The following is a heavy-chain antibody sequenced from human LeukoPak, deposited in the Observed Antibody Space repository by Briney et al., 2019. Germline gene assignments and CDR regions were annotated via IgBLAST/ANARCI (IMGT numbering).Heavy chain of an antibody. D-gene: IGHD4-17*01. V-gene: IGHV4-59*11. CDR1: GDSFSSHY. Sequence: SETLSLTCAGSGDSFSSHYWTWIRQSPGTGLEWIGYISHIGRTNYNPSLKSRVTISIDTSKNQFSLKLRSVTAADTAVYYCARDLVTVTKGFDIWGQGTMVSVSS. CDR3: ARDLVTVTKGFDI. CDR2: ISHIGRT. J-gene: IGHJ3*02.